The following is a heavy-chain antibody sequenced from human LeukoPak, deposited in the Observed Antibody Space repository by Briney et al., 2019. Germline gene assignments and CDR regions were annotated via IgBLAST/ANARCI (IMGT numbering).Heavy chain of an antibody. CDR1: GFTFGDSA. V-gene: IGHV3-53*05. J-gene: IGHJ6*02. Sequence: GGSLRLSCTASGFTFGDSAMSWFRQAPGKGLEWVSLIYGDGSTYYADSVKGRFTISRDNSKNTLFLQMNSLRSEDTAVYYCARGKGFNIAAAGTYYYYYYGMDVWGQRTTVTVSS. CDR3: ARGKGFNIAAAGTYYYYYYGMDV. D-gene: IGHD6-13*01. CDR2: IYGDGST.